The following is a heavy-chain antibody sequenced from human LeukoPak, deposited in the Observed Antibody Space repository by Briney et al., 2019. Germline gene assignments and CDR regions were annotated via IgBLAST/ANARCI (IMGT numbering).Heavy chain of an antibody. CDR3: ARVYKKSGYSTSHEAFDI. Sequence: PGGSLRLSCVVSGFTFSNWWMSWVRQAPGKGLEWVSYISSSGSTIDHADSVKGRFTISRDNAKNSLYLQMNSLRAEDTAVYYCARVYKKSGYSTSHEAFDIWGQGTMVTVSS. CDR1: GFTFSNWW. D-gene: IGHD6-13*01. J-gene: IGHJ3*02. CDR2: ISSSGSTI. V-gene: IGHV3-11*04.